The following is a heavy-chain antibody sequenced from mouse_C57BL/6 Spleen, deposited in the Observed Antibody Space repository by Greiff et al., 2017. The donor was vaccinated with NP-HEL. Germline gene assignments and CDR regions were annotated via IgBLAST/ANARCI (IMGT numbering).Heavy chain of an antibody. V-gene: IGHV1-82*01. D-gene: IGHD2-2*01. J-gene: IGHJ4*01. Sequence: VQLVESGPELVKPGASVKISCKASGYAFSSSWMNWVKQRPGKGLEWIGRIYPGDGDTNYNGKFKGKATLTADKSSSTAYMQLSSLTSEDSAVYFCAREGIYYGYDDAMDYWGQGTSVTVSS. CDR2: IYPGDGDT. CDR1: GYAFSSSW. CDR3: AREGIYYGYDDAMDY.